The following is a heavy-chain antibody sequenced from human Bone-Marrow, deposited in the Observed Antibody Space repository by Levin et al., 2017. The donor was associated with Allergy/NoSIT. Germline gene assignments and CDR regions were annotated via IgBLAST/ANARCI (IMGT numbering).Heavy chain of an antibody. J-gene: IGHJ4*02. V-gene: IGHV4-31*03. CDR3: ARGAYLGSGRPVGSLDY. CDR2: IYYSGTT. CDR1: GDSINRGGDGSYY. Sequence: KASETLSLTCSVSGDSINRGGDGSYYWSWIRQRPGKGLEWIGYIYYSGTTSYNPSLKSRVTISADTAKNHFSLKLSSVTAADTAVYFCARGAYLGSGRPVGSLDYWGQGTLVTVSS. D-gene: IGHD3-10*01.